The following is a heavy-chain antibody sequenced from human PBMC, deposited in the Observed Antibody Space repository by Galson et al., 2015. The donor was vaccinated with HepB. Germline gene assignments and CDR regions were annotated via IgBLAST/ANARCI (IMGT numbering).Heavy chain of an antibody. CDR1: GFTFDDYG. V-gene: IGHV3-20*04. CDR3: ARGGFLEWLPHPYYYYGMDV. Sequence: SLRLSCAASGFTFDDYGMSWVRQAPGKGLEWVSGINWNGGSTGYADSVKGRFTISRDNAKNSLYLQMNSLRAEDTALYYCARGGFLEWLPHPYYYYGMDVWGQGTTVTVSS. CDR2: INWNGGST. J-gene: IGHJ6*02. D-gene: IGHD3-3*01.